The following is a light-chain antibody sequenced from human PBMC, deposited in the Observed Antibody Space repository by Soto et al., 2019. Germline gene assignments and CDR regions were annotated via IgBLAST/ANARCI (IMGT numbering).Light chain of an antibody. V-gene: IGKV3-20*01. J-gene: IGKJ1*01. CDR1: QSVRSSY. Sequence: EIVLTQSPGTQSFSPGERATLSCRASQSVRSSYLAWYQQKPGQAPRLLIYGASTRATGIPDRFSGGGSGTDFTLTISRLEPEDFAVYFCHQYGDSPQTFGQGTKVDIK. CDR3: HQYGDSPQT. CDR2: GAS.